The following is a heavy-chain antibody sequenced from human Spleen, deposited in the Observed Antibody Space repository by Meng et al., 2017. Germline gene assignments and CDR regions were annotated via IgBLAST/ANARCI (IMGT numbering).Heavy chain of an antibody. V-gene: IGHV3-23*01. Sequence: LSLTCAASGFTFTTYAMNWVRQAPGKGLESVSGINTSGGSTYYADSVKGRFTISRDSSKITLYLQMNSLGAEDTAVYYCAKASGSNSYSSFDYWGQGTLVTVSS. J-gene: IGHJ4*02. CDR1: GFTFTTYA. CDR3: AKASGSNSYSSFDY. D-gene: IGHD6-13*01. CDR2: INTSGGST.